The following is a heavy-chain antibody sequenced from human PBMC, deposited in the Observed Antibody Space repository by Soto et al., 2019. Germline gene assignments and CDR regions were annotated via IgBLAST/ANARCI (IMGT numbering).Heavy chain of an antibody. CDR3: ATTSHHDYSIPGPIKYYGMDV. CDR1: GGSFNSFA. D-gene: IGHD4-4*01. Sequence: QVQLVQSGTELKKPGSSVNVSCKTSGGSFNSFALTWVRQAPGQGLEWIGWIIPMFGTAEYAQRFQGRVTLTSDESASTAYMLLSTLRSEDTAVYYCATTSHHDYSIPGPIKYYGMDVWGQGTTVSVSS. CDR2: IIPMFGTA. V-gene: IGHV1-69*05. J-gene: IGHJ6*02.